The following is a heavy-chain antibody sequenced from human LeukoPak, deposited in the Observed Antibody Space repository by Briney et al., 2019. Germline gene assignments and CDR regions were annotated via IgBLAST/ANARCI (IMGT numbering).Heavy chain of an antibody. J-gene: IGHJ6*03. V-gene: IGHV4-34*01. CDR3: VAAPYYYYYMDV. Sequence: SETLSLTCAVYGGSFSGYYWSWIRQPPGKGLEWIGEIKHSGSTNYNPSLKSRVTISVDTSKNQFSLKLSSVTAADTAVYYCVAAPYYYYYMDVWGKGTTVTVSS. CDR1: GGSFSGYY. CDR2: IKHSGST. D-gene: IGHD2-15*01.